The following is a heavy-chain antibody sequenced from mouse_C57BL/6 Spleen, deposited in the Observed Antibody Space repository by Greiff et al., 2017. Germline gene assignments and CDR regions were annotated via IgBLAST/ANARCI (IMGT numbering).Heavy chain of an antibody. D-gene: IGHD1-1*01. CDR2: IIPSTGGT. CDR1: GYSFTGYY. CDR3: ARSSGSSWNYAMDY. J-gene: IGHJ4*01. Sequence: VQLQQSGPELVKPGASVKISCKASGYSFTGYYMNWVKQSPEKSLEWIGEIIPSTGGTTYNQKFKAKATLTVDKSSSTAYMQLKSLTSEDSAVYYCARSSGSSWNYAMDYWGQGTSVTVSS. V-gene: IGHV1-42*01.